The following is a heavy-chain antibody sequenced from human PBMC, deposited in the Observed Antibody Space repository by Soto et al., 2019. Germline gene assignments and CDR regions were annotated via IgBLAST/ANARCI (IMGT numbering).Heavy chain of an antibody. J-gene: IGHJ6*02. CDR1: GFSLSTSGMC. CDR2: IDWDDDK. V-gene: IGHV2-70*01. CDR3: AQISKPPGNYYYGMDV. Sequence: SGPTLVNPTQTLTLTCTFSGFSLSTSGMCVSWIRQPPGKALEWLALIDWDDDKYYSTSLKTRLTISKDTSKNQVVLTMTNMDPVDTATYYCAQISKPPGNYYYGMDVWGQGTTVTVSS.